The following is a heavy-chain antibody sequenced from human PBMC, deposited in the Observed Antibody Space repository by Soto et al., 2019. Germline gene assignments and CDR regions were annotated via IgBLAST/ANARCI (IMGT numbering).Heavy chain of an antibody. J-gene: IGHJ4*02. CDR1: GGSIRSAAYY. V-gene: IGHV4-31*03. D-gene: IGHD2-2*02. CDR2: ISHSGTT. Sequence: VQLQASGPGLVKPSQTLSLTCTGSGGSIRSAAYYWSWIRQHPGKGLEWIGYISHSGTTYYNPSLKSRVIISVDTSKNQSSLSLTSVTAADTAVYYCAREYTYGSNFFDCWGQGALVTVSS. CDR3: AREYTYGSNFFDC.